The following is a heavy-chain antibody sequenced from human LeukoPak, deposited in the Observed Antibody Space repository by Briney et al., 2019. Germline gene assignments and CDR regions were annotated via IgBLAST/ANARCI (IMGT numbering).Heavy chain of an antibody. V-gene: IGHV3-21*01. CDR1: GFTFSSCS. CDR3: ARDSRPRYPGIAAAGN. D-gene: IGHD6-13*01. Sequence: GGSLRLSCAASGFTFSSCSMNWVRQAPGKGLEWVSSISSSSSYIYYADSVKGRFTISRDNAKNSLYLQMNSLRAEDTAVYYCARDSRPRYPGIAAAGNWGQGTLVTVSS. CDR2: ISSSSSYI. J-gene: IGHJ4*02.